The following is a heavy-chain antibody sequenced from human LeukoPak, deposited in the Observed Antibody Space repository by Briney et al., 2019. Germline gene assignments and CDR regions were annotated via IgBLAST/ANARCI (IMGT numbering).Heavy chain of an antibody. Sequence: PGRTLRLSCVASGFTFSSYAMHWVRQAPGKGLEWLAVISYDGSYKYYVDSVKGLFIISRDNSKNTLYLQMNSLRVEDTAVYYCARDSTYYYASGSSGPHYFDSWGQGTLVTVSS. CDR2: ISYDGSYK. CDR3: ARDSTYYYASGSSGPHYFDS. V-gene: IGHV3-30*01. J-gene: IGHJ4*02. CDR1: GFTFSSYA. D-gene: IGHD3-10*01.